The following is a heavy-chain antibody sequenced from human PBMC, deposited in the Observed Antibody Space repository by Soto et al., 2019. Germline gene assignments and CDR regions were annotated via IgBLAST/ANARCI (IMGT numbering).Heavy chain of an antibody. J-gene: IGHJ6*02. CDR3: ARGTTAIPVHYYYGMDV. V-gene: IGHV6-1*01. Sequence: SQTLSLTCAISGDSVSSNSAAWNWIRQSPSRGLEWLGRTYYRSKWYNDYAVSVKSRITINPDTSKNQFSLQLNSVTPEDTAVYYCARGTTAIPVHYYYGMDVWGQGTTVTVSS. CDR2: TYYRSKWYN. D-gene: IGHD2-21*02. CDR1: GDSVSSNSAA.